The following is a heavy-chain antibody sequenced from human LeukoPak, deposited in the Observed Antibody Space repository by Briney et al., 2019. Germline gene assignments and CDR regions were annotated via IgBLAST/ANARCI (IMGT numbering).Heavy chain of an antibody. CDR1: GFSFSSYE. J-gene: IGHJ3*02. CDR3: AKEGSYDALDI. D-gene: IGHD1-26*01. CDR2: ISSSATNI. V-gene: IGHV3-48*03. Sequence: GGSLRLSCAASGFSFSSYEMNWVRLAPGKGLEWVSHISSSATNIYYADSVKGRFTISRDSAKNSLYLQTNSLRAEDTAVYYCAKEGSYDALDIWGQGTMVIVSS.